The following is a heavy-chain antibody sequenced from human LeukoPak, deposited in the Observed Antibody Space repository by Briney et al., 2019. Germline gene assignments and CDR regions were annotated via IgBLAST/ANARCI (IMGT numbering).Heavy chain of an antibody. D-gene: IGHD3-3*01. CDR2: INHSGTI. J-gene: IGHJ6*02. Sequence: SETLSLTCAGYGGSFSGYYWSWIRQPPGKGLEWIGEINHSGTINSKPSLRSRVTFSLHTSERQFSLELSSVTAADTAVYYCARGPGGTISGVYGMDVWGQGTTVTVSS. CDR1: GGSFSGYY. V-gene: IGHV4-34*01. CDR3: ARGPGGTISGVYGMDV.